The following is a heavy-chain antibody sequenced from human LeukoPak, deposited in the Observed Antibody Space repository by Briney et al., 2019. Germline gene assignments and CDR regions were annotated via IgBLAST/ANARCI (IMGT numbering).Heavy chain of an antibody. CDR1: GFTLSSYA. V-gene: IGHV3-23*01. Sequence: GGSLRLSCAASGFTLSSYAMSWVRQAPGKGLEWVSAISGSGGSTYYADSVKGRFTISRDNSKNTLYLQMNSLRAEDTAVYYCAKDRRKGTTVTDYWGQGTLVTVSS. CDR2: ISGSGGST. D-gene: IGHD4-17*01. J-gene: IGHJ4*02. CDR3: AKDRRKGTTVTDY.